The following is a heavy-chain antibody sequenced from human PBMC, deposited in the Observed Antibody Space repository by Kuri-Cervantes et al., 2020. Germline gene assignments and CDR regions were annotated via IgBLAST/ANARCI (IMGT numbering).Heavy chain of an antibody. Sequence: ASVKVSCKASGYTFTGYYMHWVRQAPGQGLEWMGWISAYNGNTNYAQNLQGRVTMTTDTSTSTAYMELRSLRSDDTAVYYCARDRGRRWLQPGSFDPWGQGTLVTVSS. D-gene: IGHD5-24*01. CDR2: ISAYNGNT. J-gene: IGHJ5*02. CDR1: GYTFTGYY. V-gene: IGHV1-18*04. CDR3: ARDRGRRWLQPGSFDP.